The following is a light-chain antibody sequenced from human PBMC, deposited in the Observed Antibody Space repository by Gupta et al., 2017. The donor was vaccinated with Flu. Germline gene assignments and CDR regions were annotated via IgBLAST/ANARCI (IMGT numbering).Light chain of an antibody. CDR3: ATWDSGLNAGA. CDR2: DND. CDR1: TSNIGKNY. J-gene: IGLJ3*02. V-gene: IGLV1-51*01. Sequence: QSVLTQPPSVSAAPGQRVTISCSGSTSNIGKNYVSWYKHLPGTAPKLLIYDNDKRPSEIPDRFSGSKSGTSATLGITGLQTGDEADYYCATWDSGLNAGAFGGGTKLTVL.